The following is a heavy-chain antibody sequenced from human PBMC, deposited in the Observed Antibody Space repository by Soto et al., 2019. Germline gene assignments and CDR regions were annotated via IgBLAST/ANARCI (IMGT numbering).Heavy chain of an antibody. CDR2: IIPIFGTA. D-gene: IGHD3-9*01. J-gene: IGHJ6*02. CDR3: ARARNDILTGYYPSYYSYYGMDV. Sequence: QVQLVQSGAEVKKPGSSVKVSCKASGGTFSSYAISWVRQAPGQGLEWMGGIIPIFGTASYAQKFQGRVTMTADATTSRAYMERSSLRSEDTAVYYCARARNDILTGYYPSYYSYYGMDVWGQGTTVTVSS. V-gene: IGHV1-69*01. CDR1: GGTFSSYA.